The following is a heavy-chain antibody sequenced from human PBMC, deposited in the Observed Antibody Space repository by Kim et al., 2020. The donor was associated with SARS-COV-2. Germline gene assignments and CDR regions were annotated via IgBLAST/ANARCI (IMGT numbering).Heavy chain of an antibody. Sequence: SETLSLTCAVYGGSFSGYYWSWIRQPPGKGLEWIGEINHSGSTNYNPSLKSRVTISVDTSKNQFSLKLSSVTAADTAVYYCARGAVYYYYYGMDVWGQGT. D-gene: IGHD4-17*01. CDR1: GGSFSGYY. J-gene: IGHJ6*02. CDR2: INHSGST. V-gene: IGHV4-34*01. CDR3: ARGAVYYYYYGMDV.